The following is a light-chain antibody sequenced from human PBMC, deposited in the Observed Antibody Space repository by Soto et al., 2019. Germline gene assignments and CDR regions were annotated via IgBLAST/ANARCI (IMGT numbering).Light chain of an antibody. CDR3: CSVAGRGTCV. CDR1: SSDVGGYNL. CDR2: DVD. J-gene: IGLJ3*02. V-gene: IGLV2-11*01. Sequence: QSALTQPRSVSGSPGQSVTISCTGTSSDVGGYNLVSWYKQHPGKAPKLMIYDVDKRPSGVPDRFSGSKCGNTASLTISGHQDEDEADYCCCSVAGRGTCVFGGGTKLTVL.